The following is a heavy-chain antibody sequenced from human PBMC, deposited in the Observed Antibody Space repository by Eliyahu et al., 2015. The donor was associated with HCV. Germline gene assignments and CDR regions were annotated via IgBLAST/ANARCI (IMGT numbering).Heavy chain of an antibody. Sequence: QVQLQQSGPGLVKPSQTLSLTCAIXGXSVPSXSAAWNWIRQSPSRGLEWLGRTYYRSKWYNDYAVSVKSRITVNPDTSKNQFSLQLNSVTPEDTAVYYCARGSGYSSSWLFDYWGQGTLVTVSS. CDR2: TYYRSKWYN. CDR3: ARGSGYSSSWLFDY. CDR1: GXSVPSXSAA. J-gene: IGHJ4*02. V-gene: IGHV6-1*01. D-gene: IGHD6-13*01.